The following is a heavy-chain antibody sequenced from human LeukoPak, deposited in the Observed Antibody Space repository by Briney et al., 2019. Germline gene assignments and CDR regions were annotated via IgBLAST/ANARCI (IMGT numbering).Heavy chain of an antibody. CDR1: GYTFTSYG. V-gene: IGHV1-18*01. D-gene: IGHD2-15*01. J-gene: IGHJ4*02. CDR2: ISAYNGNT. Sequence: GASVKVSCKASGYTFTSYGIRWVRQAPGQGLEWMGWISAYNGNTNYAQKLQGRVTMTTDTSTSTAYMELRSLRSDDTAVYYCARRAPGYCSGGSCYGYYLDYWGQGTLVTVSS. CDR3: ARRAPGYCSGGSCYGYYLDY.